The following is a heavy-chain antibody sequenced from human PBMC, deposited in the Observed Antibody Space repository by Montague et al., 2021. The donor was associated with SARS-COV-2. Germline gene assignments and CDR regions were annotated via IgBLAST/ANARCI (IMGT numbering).Heavy chain of an antibody. V-gene: IGHV4-59*13. D-gene: IGHD3-22*01. Sequence: SETLSLTCTVSGGSISSYYWSWIWQPPGKGLEWIGYIYYSGSTNYNSSLKSRVTISVDTSKNQFSLKLSSVTAADTAVYYCARDSHYYGSSGHFDYWGQGTLVTVSS. CDR2: IYYSGST. CDR3: ARDSHYYGSSGHFDY. J-gene: IGHJ4*02. CDR1: GGSISSYY.